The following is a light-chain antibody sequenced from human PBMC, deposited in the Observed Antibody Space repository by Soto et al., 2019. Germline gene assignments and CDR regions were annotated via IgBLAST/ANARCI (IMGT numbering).Light chain of an antibody. CDR2: GAS. CDR3: QQYGSSPRT. CDR1: QRFXSSY. Sequence: DIVLTQSPGTLSLSPGESATLSCRASQRFXSSYLGWHGQNPGLAPRLPXYGASSSATGIPERLSGSGSGTDFTPTISRLEPEDFAVYYCQQYGSSPRTFGQGTKVDIK. J-gene: IGKJ1*01. V-gene: IGKV3-20*01.